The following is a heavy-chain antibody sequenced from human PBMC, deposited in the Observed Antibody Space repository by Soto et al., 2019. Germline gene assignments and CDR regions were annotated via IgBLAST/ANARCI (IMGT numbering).Heavy chain of an antibody. V-gene: IGHV3-7*01. CDR1: GFTFSSYW. CDR2: IKQDGSEK. CDR3: ARDYFGEIKPYFYGMDD. J-gene: IGHJ6*02. D-gene: IGHD3-10*01. Sequence: GGSLRLSCAASGFTFSSYWMSWVRQAPGKGLEWVANIKQDGSEKYYVDSVKGRFTISRDNAKNSLYLQMNSLRAEDTAVYYCARDYFGEIKPYFYGMDDWGQGTTVTVSS.